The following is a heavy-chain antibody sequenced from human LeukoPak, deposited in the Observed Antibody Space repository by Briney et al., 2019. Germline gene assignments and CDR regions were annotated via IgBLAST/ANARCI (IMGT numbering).Heavy chain of an antibody. CDR3: ARAVGIVVVVVATLDY. V-gene: IGHV1-46*01. J-gene: IGHJ4*02. CDR2: INSSGGST. D-gene: IGHD2-15*01. CDR1: GYTFTNNY. Sequence: ASVKVSCKSSGYTFTNNYMHWVRQAPGQGLEWMGIINSSGGSTNYAQKFQGRVTMTRDTSTSTVYMELSSLRSEDTAVYYCARAVGIVVVVVATLDYWGQGTLVTVS.